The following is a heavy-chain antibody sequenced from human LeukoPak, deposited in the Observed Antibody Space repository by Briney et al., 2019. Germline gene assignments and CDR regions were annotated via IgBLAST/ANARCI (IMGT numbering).Heavy chain of an antibody. CDR1: GGTYSSYA. CDR3: ARDRLLWFGELPYFDY. D-gene: IGHD3-10*01. V-gene: IGHV1-69*05. Sequence: GSSVKVSCKASGGTYSSYAISWVRQAPGQGLEWMGRIIPIFGTANYAQKFQGRVTITTDESTSTAYMELSSLRSEDTAVYYCARDRLLWFGELPYFDYWGQGTLVTVSS. J-gene: IGHJ4*02. CDR2: IIPIFGTA.